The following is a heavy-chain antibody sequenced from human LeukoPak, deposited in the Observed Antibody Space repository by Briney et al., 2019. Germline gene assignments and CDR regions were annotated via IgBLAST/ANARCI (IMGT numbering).Heavy chain of an antibody. CDR3: ASMSGYYVPYYYYMDV. D-gene: IGHD3-22*01. Sequence: PSETLSLTCTVSGGSISSGSYYWSWIRQPAGKGLEWIGRIYTSGSTNYNPSLKSRVTISVDTSENQFSLKLSSVTAADTAVYYCASMSGYYVPYYYYMDVWGKGTTVTVSS. V-gene: IGHV4-61*02. CDR1: GGSISSGSYY. CDR2: IYTSGST. J-gene: IGHJ6*03.